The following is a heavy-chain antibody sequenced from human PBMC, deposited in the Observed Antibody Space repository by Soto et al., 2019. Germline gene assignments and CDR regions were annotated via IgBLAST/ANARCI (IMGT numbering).Heavy chain of an antibody. CDR1: GGSFSGYY. D-gene: IGHD6-6*01. Sequence: SETLSLTCAVYGGSFSGYYWSWIRQPPGKGLEWIGEINHSGSTNYNPSLKSRVTISVDTSKNQFSLKLSSVTAADTAVYYCATAWQLRYYYYGMDVWGQGTKVTVSS. V-gene: IGHV4-34*01. J-gene: IGHJ6*02. CDR2: INHSGST. CDR3: ATAWQLRYYYYGMDV.